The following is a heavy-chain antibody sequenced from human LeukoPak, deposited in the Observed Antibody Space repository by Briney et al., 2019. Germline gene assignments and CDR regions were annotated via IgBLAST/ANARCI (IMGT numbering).Heavy chain of an antibody. Sequence: PGGSLRLSCAASGFTFSSYAMSWVRQAPGKGLEWVAVISYDGSNKYYADSVKGRFTISRDNSKNTLYLQMNSLRAEDTAVYYCARGGDLEWLLPYYFDYWGQGTLVTVSS. J-gene: IGHJ4*02. D-gene: IGHD3-3*01. CDR1: GFTFSSYA. V-gene: IGHV3-30-3*01. CDR3: ARGGDLEWLLPYYFDY. CDR2: ISYDGSNK.